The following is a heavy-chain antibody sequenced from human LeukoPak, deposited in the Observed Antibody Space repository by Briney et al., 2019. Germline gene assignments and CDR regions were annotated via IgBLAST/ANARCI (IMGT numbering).Heavy chain of an antibody. CDR1: GASIRSYY. Sequence: SETLSLTCTVSGASIRSYYWSWIRQPAGKGLEWIGRIYTSGSTNYNPSLKSRVTMSVDTSKNQFSLKLSSVTAADTAVYYCARDQGYYYDRTFDIWGQGTMVTVSS. CDR2: IYTSGST. V-gene: IGHV4-4*07. J-gene: IGHJ3*02. D-gene: IGHD3-22*01. CDR3: ARDQGYYYDRTFDI.